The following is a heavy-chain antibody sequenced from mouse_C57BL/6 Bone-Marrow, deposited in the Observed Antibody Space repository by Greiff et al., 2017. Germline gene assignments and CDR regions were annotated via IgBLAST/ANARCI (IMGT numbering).Heavy chain of an antibody. CDR2: IDPENGDT. V-gene: IGHV14-4*01. CDR3: TTYGSSLWYFDV. D-gene: IGHD1-1*01. J-gene: IGHJ1*03. Sequence: VQLQQSGAELVRPGASVKLSCTASGFNIKDDYMHWVKQRPEQGLEWIGWIDPENGDTEYASKFQGKATITADTSSNKAYLQLSRLTSEDTAVYYCTTYGSSLWYFDVWGTGTTVTVSS. CDR1: GFNIKDDY.